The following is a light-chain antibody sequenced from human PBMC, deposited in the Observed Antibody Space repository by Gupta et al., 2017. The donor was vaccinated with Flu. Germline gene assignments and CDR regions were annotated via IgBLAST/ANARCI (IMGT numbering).Light chain of an antibody. V-gene: IGKV3-20*01. Sequence: EMVLTQSPGTLSLSPGERATLSCRASQSVSSSYLAWYQQKPGQAPRLLIYGASSRATGIPDRFSGSGYGTDFTLTISRREPEDFAVYYCQQYGSSPRNTFGQGTKMEIK. CDR3: QQYGSSPRNT. CDR2: GAS. J-gene: IGKJ2*01. CDR1: QSVSSSY.